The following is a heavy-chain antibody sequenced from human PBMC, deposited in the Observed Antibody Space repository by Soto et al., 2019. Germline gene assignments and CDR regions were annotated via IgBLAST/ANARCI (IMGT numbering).Heavy chain of an antibody. J-gene: IGHJ4*02. CDR1: GGSISSSSYY. CDR3: ASEIDFWSGPQIDY. V-gene: IGHV4-39*01. CDR2: IYYSGST. D-gene: IGHD3-3*01. Sequence: PSETLSLTCTVSGGSISSSSYYWGWIRQPPGKGLEWIGSIYYSGSTYYNPSLKSRVTISVDTSKNQFSLKLSSVTAADTAVYYCASEIDFWSGPQIDYWGQGTLVTVPS.